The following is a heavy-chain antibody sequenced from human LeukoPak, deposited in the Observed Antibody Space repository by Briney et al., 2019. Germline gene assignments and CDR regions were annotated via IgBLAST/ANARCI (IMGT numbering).Heavy chain of an antibody. CDR3: ARHATPRNIVVVPAAIYY. V-gene: IGHV4-39*01. J-gene: IGHJ4*02. Sequence: SETLSLTCTVSGGSISSSSYYWGWIRQPPGEGLEWIGSIYYSGSTYYNPSLKSRVTISVDTSKNQFSLKLSSVTAADTAVYYCARHATPRNIVVVPAAIYYWGQGTLVTVSS. D-gene: IGHD2-2*01. CDR1: GGSISSSSYY. CDR2: IYYSGST.